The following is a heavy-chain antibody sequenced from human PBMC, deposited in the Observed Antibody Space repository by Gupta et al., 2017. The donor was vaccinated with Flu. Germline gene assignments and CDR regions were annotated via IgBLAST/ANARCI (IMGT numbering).Heavy chain of an antibody. Sequence: EVQLLESGGGLVQPGGSLRLSCAASGLHFRSYAMSWVRQAPGKGRQWVSGLSGSGTSTYYADSVKGRFTISRDNSKNTLYLQMNSLRAEDAAVYYCAKDWIALGSPPYSFENWGQGTLVTVSS. J-gene: IGHJ4*02. CDR1: GLHFRSYA. D-gene: IGHD3-10*01. V-gene: IGHV3-23*01. CDR2: LSGSGTST. CDR3: AKDWIALGSPPYSFEN.